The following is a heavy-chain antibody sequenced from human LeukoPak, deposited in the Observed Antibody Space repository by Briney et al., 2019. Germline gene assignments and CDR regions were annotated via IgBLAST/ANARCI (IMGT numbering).Heavy chain of an antibody. CDR1: GFTFSSYA. Sequence: PGGSLRLSCAASGFTFSSYAMSWVRQAPGKGLEWVSAISGSGGSTYYAGSVKGRFTISRDNSKNTLCLQMNSLRAEDTAVYYCAKDTSIAVAGTGDYWGQGTLVTVSS. J-gene: IGHJ4*02. CDR3: AKDTSIAVAGTGDY. CDR2: ISGSGGST. V-gene: IGHV3-23*01. D-gene: IGHD6-19*01.